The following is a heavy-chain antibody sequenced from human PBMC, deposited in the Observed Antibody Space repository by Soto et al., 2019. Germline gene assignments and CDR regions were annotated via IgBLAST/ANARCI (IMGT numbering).Heavy chain of an antibody. J-gene: IGHJ6*04. D-gene: IGHD2-15*01. CDR1: GFTFSSYG. CDR2: IWYDGSNK. CDR3: ARGDVLCDGGRCYGVPLDV. Sequence: GGSLRLSCAASGFTFSSYGMHWVRQAPGKGLEWVAVIWYDGSNKYYADSVKGRFTISRDNSKNTLHLQMDSLRAEDTAVYYFARGDVLCDGGRCYGVPLDVWGKGTTVTVSS. V-gene: IGHV3-33*01.